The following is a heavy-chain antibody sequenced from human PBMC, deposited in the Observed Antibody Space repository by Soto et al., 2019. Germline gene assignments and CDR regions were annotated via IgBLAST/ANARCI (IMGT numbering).Heavy chain of an antibody. CDR3: ARVAVAGFWYFDY. Sequence: SVKVSCKASGYTFASYGISWVRQAPGQGLEYMGWIDSNNGNTDYVQKFQGRVTMTTDTSTTTTYMELRGLRSDDTALYYCARVAVAGFWYFDYWGQGTMVTVSS. D-gene: IGHD6-19*01. V-gene: IGHV1-18*04. J-gene: IGHJ4*02. CDR2: IDSNNGNT. CDR1: GYTFASYG.